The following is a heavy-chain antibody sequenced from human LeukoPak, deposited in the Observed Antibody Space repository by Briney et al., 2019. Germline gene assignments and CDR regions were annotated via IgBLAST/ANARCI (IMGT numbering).Heavy chain of an antibody. D-gene: IGHD2-21*02. CDR1: GYTFTTYD. V-gene: IGHV1-18*01. CDR2: ISAYSGNT. J-gene: IGHJ4*02. CDR3: ARDAVSTVTAGGIDY. Sequence: ASVKVSCKASGYTFTTYDINWVRQATGQGLEWMAWISAYSGNTEYAQKMQGRVTMTTDTSTSTAYMELRNLISDDSAVYFCARDAVSTVTAGGIDYWGQGTLVTVSS.